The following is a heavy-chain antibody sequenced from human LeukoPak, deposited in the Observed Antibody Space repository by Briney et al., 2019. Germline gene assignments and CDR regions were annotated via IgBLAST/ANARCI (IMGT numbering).Heavy chain of an antibody. J-gene: IGHJ4*02. CDR1: GFTFRSYC. CDR3: ARRVARYYVDY. CDR2: IWYDGSNK. Sequence: PGRSLRLSCAASGFTFRSYCMHWVRQAPGKGLEWVAVIWYDGSNKYYSDSVKGRFTISRDNSKNTLYLQMNSLSAEDTAVYYCARRVARYYVDYWGQGTLVTVSS. V-gene: IGHV3-33*01.